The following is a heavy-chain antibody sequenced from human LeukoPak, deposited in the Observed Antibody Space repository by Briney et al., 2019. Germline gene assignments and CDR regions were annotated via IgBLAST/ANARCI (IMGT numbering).Heavy chain of an antibody. D-gene: IGHD3-22*01. CDR2: ISYDGSNKYYDGSNK. J-gene: IGHJ4*02. Sequence: GGSLRLSCAASGFTFSSYGMHWVRQAPGKGLEWVAVISYDGSNKYYDGSNKYYADSVKGRFTISRDNSKNTLYLQMNSLRAEDTAVYYCAKDQGPGIYDSSGFDYWGQGTLVTVSS. CDR1: GFTFSSYG. V-gene: IGHV3-30*18. CDR3: AKDQGPGIYDSSGFDY.